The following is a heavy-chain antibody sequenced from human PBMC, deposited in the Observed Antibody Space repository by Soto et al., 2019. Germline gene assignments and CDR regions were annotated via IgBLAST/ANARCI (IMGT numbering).Heavy chain of an antibody. CDR2: VNPDGSTT. CDR3: ARVASGSYDWFDP. CDR1: KFSFSGYW. V-gene: IGHV3-74*01. D-gene: IGHD1-26*01. Sequence: EVQLVESGGGLVQPGGSLRLSCAASKFSFSGYWLHWVRQVPGKGLMWVSRVNPDGSTTTYADSVKGRFTISRDNARDTVFLQMNSLRAEDTAVYYCARVASGSYDWFDPWGQGTLVTVSS. J-gene: IGHJ5*02.